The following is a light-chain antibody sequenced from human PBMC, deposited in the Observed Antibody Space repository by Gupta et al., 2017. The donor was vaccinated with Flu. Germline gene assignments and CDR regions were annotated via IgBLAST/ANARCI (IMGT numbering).Light chain of an antibody. CDR3: CSYAGRYTVI. V-gene: IGLV2-23*01. J-gene: IGLJ2*01. CDR1: SSDIGNYVF. Sequence: QSALTQPVSVSASPGQSITISCTGTSSDIGNYVFVSWYQRHPGKAPKLMIYEGTTRPSGVSSRFSGSKSGNTASLTISGLQAEDEADYYCCSYAGRYTVIFGGGTKLTVL. CDR2: EGT.